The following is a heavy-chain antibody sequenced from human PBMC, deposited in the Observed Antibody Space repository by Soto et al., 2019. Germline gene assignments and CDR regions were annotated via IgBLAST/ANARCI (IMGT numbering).Heavy chain of an antibody. CDR2: VSGGGDGT. V-gene: IGHV3-23*01. J-gene: IGHJ3*01. Sequence: VQLLESGGGLVQPGGSLRLSCAASGFTFTNYAMSWVRQAPGKGLEWVSTVSGGGDGTYYADSVKGRFSTSRDNSRNTGYLQMNSLRAEDTAVYYCAKKGLGSLATYCNYGDCHYAFDLWGQGTIVTVSS. CDR1: GFTFTNYA. D-gene: IGHD2-21*02. CDR3: AKKGLGSLATYCNYGDCHYAFDL.